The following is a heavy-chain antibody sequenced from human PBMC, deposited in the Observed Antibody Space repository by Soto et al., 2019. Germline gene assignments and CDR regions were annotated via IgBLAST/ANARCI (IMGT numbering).Heavy chain of an antibody. J-gene: IGHJ6*03. CDR1: GGSISSYY. V-gene: IGHV4-59*08. CDR2: IYYSGST. Sequence: SETLSLTCTVSGGSISSYYWSWIRQPPGKGLEWIGYIYYSGSTNYNPSLKSRVTISVDTSKNQFSLKLSSVTAADTAVYYCARHVNYDFWSGSRPSYYYYYMDVWGKGTTVTVSS. D-gene: IGHD3-3*01. CDR3: ARHVNYDFWSGSRPSYYYYYMDV.